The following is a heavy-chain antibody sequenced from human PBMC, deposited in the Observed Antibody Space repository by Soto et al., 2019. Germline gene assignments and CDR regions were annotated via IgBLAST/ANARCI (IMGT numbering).Heavy chain of an antibody. CDR2: IDSDASGT. Sequence: GGSLRLSCAASGFTFSSYWMHWVRQAPGKGLVWVSRIDSDASGTNYADSVKGRFTISRDNAKNTLYLQMNSLRDEDTAVYYCASLASPWSGYEFDYWGQGTLVTVSS. J-gene: IGHJ4*02. CDR3: ASLASPWSGYEFDY. CDR1: GFTFSSYW. V-gene: IGHV3-74*01. D-gene: IGHD3-3*01.